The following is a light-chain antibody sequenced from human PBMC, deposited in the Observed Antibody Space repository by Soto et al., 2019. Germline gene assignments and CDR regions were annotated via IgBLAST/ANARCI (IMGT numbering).Light chain of an antibody. CDR1: QTISNF. Sequence: DIHKTQSPSSLSASVGDRVTITCRATQTISNFLNWYQQKPGQAPKLLIYAASSLHSGVPSRFSGGYSGTDFTLTISNLQPEDFATYYCQQSYSTPITFGGGTKVEIK. CDR2: AAS. J-gene: IGKJ4*01. V-gene: IGKV1-39*01. CDR3: QQSYSTPIT.